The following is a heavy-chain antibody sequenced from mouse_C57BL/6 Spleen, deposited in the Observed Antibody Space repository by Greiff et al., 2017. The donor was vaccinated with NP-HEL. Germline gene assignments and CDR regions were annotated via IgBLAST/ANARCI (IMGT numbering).Heavy chain of an antibody. CDR1: GYSFTGYF. V-gene: IGHV1-20*01. D-gene: IGHD2-4*01. Sequence: EVQGVESGPELVKPGDSVKISCKASGYSFTGYFMNWVMQSHGKSLEWIGRINPYNGDTFYNQKFKGKATLTVDKSSSTAHMELRSLTSEDSAVYYCARWGITTDWYFDVWGTGTTVTVSS. CDR2: INPYNGDT. CDR3: ARWGITTDWYFDV. J-gene: IGHJ1*03.